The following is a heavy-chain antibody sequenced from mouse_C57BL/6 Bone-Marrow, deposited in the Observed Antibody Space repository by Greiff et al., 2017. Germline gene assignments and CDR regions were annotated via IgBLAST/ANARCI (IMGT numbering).Heavy chain of an antibody. CDR3: ARSGYAMDD. J-gene: IGHJ4*01. CDR2: IYPGSGGT. V-gene: IGHV1-54*01. Sequence: QVQLQQSGAELVRPGTSVKVSCKASGYAFTNYLIEWVKQRPGQGLEWIGVIYPGSGGTNYNEKFKGKATLTADNSSSTAYMQLSSLASEDSAVYFCARSGYAMDDWGQGTSVTVSS. CDR1: GYAFTNYL.